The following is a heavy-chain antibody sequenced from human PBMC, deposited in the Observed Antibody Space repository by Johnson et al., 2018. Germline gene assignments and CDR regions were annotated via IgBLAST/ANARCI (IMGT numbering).Heavy chain of an antibody. V-gene: IGHV3-66*01. CDR3: VRGLVRPFYYMDV. CDR2: IYSGGGT. Sequence: VQLVQSGGGLVRPGGSLRVSCAASGFIFNNCDMNWVRQAPGKGLNGVSVIYSGGGTDYAGSVKGRFTISRDISKNTVYLQMNSLGVDDTAVYYCVRGLVRPFYYMDVWGKGTTVTVS. CDR1: GFIFNNCD. D-gene: IGHD3-10*01. J-gene: IGHJ6*03.